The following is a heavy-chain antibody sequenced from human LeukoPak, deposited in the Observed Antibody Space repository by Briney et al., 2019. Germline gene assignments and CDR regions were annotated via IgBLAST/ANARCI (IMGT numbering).Heavy chain of an antibody. CDR3: ATGVCSTSCYAGGEWFDP. D-gene: IGHD2-2*01. CDR1: GYTLTELS. J-gene: IGHJ5*02. Sequence: ASVKVSCKVSGYTLTELSMHWVRQAPGKGLEWMGGFDPEDGETIYAQEFQGGVTMTEDTSTDTACMELSSLRSEDTAVYYCATGVCSTSCYAGGEWFDPWGQGTLVTVSS. V-gene: IGHV1-24*01. CDR2: FDPEDGET.